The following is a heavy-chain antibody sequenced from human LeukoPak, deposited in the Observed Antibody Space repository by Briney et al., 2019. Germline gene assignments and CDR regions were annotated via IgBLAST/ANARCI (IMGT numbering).Heavy chain of an antibody. CDR2: TYYIGST. CDR1: GGSISGYY. Sequence: SETLSLTCTVSGGSISGYYWTWIRQPPGKGLEWIGYTYYIGSTKYNPSLKSRVTISVDMSKNQFSLRLSSVTAADTAVYYCARGFKDRDFWSGYSADYYYMDVWGKGTTVTVSS. V-gene: IGHV4-59*08. CDR3: ARGFKDRDFWSGYSADYYYMDV. D-gene: IGHD3-3*01. J-gene: IGHJ6*03.